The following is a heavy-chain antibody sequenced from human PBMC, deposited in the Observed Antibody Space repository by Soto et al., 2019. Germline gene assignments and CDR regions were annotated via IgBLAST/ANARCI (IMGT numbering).Heavy chain of an antibody. Sequence: EVQLLESGGGLVQPGGSLRLSCAASGFTFSSYAMSWVRQAPGKGLEWVSAISGSGGSTYYADSVKGRFTISRDNSKNTLYLQMNSLRAEDTAVYYCAKDAMLLMITFGGVMANDYWGQGTLVTVSS. CDR1: GFTFSSYA. J-gene: IGHJ4*02. CDR3: AKDAMLLMITFGGVMANDY. D-gene: IGHD3-16*01. V-gene: IGHV3-23*01. CDR2: ISGSGGST.